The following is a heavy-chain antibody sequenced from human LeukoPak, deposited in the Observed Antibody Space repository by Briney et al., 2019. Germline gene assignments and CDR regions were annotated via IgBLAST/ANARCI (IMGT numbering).Heavy chain of an antibody. Sequence: GASVKVSCKVSGYTLTELSMHWVRQAPGKGLEWMGGFDPEDGETIYAQKFQGRVTMTEDTSTDTAYMELSSLRSEDTAVYYCINDLWYFDWLLPSWGQGTLVTVSS. J-gene: IGHJ5*02. CDR1: GYTLTELS. CDR3: INDLWYFDWLLPS. D-gene: IGHD3-9*01. CDR2: FDPEDGET. V-gene: IGHV1-24*01.